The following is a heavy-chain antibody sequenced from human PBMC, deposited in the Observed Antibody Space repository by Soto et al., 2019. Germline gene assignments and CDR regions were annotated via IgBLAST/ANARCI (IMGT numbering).Heavy chain of an antibody. Sequence: QVQLVQSGAEVKKPGASVKVSCKASGYTFTSYDIIWVRQATGQGLEWMGWMNPSTGNTDSAEKFQGTLTMTRNTCISTVYMELSSLSFEDTAMYYWARGRIIVAGGFDPWGQGTL. CDR1: GYTFTSYD. CDR2: MNPSTGNT. D-gene: IGHD6-19*01. CDR3: ARGRIIVAGGFDP. V-gene: IGHV1-8*01. J-gene: IGHJ5*02.